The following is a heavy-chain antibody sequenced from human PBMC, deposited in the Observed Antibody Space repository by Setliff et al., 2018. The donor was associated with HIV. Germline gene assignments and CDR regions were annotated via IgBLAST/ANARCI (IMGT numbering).Heavy chain of an antibody. D-gene: IGHD3-10*01. V-gene: IGHV3-30*04. CDR2: ISDDGGQT. J-gene: IGHJ4*02. CDR1: GFTFSSYE. Sequence: GGSLILSCAASGFTFSSYEMNWVRQAPGKGLEWVAVISDDGGQTYYAGSVEGRFTIFRDNSKNTMYLQMNSLRGEDTAVYYCAREKGNTPAAYYLDYWGQGTLVTVSS. CDR3: AREKGNTPAAYYLDY.